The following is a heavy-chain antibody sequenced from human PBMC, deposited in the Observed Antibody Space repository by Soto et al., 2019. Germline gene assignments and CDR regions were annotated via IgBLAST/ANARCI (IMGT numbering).Heavy chain of an antibody. CDR1: GGTFNNYA. CDR3: ARDTRAITRVRGVIPYYIYHMDV. CDR2: IIPAFGTP. J-gene: IGHJ6*02. V-gene: IGHV1-69*01. D-gene: IGHD3-10*01. Sequence: QVQLAQSGAEVKKRGSSVKVSCRVSGGTFNNYAMSWVRQAPGEGLEWMGGIIPAFGTPKYAQRFQDRVTISADVYAATAYMELTSLRSDDTAVYYCARDTRAITRVRGVIPYYIYHMDVWGPGTTVAVSS.